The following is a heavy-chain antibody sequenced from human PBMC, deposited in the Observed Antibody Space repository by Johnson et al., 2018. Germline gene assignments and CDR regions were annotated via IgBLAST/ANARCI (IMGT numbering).Heavy chain of an antibody. CDR2: ISPDGSNK. V-gene: IGHV3-30*18. CDR1: GFSFNDYT. CDR3: GKVAMSTFGGVFIRDYYMDV. J-gene: IGHJ6*03. D-gene: IGHD3-16*01. Sequence: QVQLLESGGGLVQPGGTLRLSCAASGFSFNDYTIHWVRQAPGKGLDWMAVISPDGSNKYYADSVKGRFTISRDKSKNTLYLQMTSLRAEDKAVNYCGKVAMSTFGGVFIRDYYMDVWGKGTTVTVAS.